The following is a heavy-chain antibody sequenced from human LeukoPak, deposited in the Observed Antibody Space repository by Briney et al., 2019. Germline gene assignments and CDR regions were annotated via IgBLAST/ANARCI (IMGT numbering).Heavy chain of an antibody. CDR3: ANFVDTSMGGNDY. CDR2: INSDSYYT. D-gene: IGHD5-18*01. CDR1: GFTFSSHA. Sequence: PGGPLRFSCAASGFTFSSHAMSWVRQAPGKGLEWVSAINSDSYYTYYADSVQGRFTISRDNSKNTLYLQMNSLRVEDTALYYCANFVDTSMGGNDYWGQGTLVTVSS. V-gene: IGHV3-23*01. J-gene: IGHJ4*02.